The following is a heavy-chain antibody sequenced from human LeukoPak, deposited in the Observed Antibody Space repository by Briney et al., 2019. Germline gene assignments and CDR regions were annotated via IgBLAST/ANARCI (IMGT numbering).Heavy chain of an antibody. CDR1: GGSISTSGYY. V-gene: IGHV4-39*01. CDR2: MYYSGST. CDR3: ARRRGMFSYYFDY. J-gene: IGHJ4*02. D-gene: IGHD3-10*02. Sequence: KSSETLSLTCSVSGGSISTSGYYWGWIRQPPGKGLEYIASMYYSGSTDYNPSLKSRVTISVDTSDNHFSLRLSSVTAADAAVYYCARRRGMFSYYFDYWGQGTLVTVSS.